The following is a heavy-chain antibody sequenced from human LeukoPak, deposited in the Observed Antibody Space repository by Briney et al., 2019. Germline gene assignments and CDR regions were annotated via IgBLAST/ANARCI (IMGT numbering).Heavy chain of an antibody. J-gene: IGHJ4*02. CDR2: ISSSGSTI. V-gene: IGHV3-11*01. CDR3: ARDDYGSGSYYI. Sequence: GGSLRLSCAASGFTVSSNYMSWIRQAPGKGLEWVSYISSSGSTIYYADSVKGRFTISRDNAKNSLYLQMNSLRAEDTAVYYCARDDYGSGSYYIWGQGTLVTVSS. D-gene: IGHD3-10*01. CDR1: GFTVSSNY.